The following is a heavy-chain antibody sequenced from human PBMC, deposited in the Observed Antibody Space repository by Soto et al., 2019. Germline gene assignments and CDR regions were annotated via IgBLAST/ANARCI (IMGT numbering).Heavy chain of an antibody. J-gene: IGHJ6*02. V-gene: IGHV6-1*01. Sequence: SQTLSLTCAISGDSVSSNSAAWNWIRQSPSRGLEWLGRTYYRSKWYNDYAVSVKSRITISPDTSKNQFSLQLNSVTPEDTAVYYCARDPTSGGGQLVRRRLNYGMDVWGQGTTVTVSS. CDR2: TYYRSKWYN. CDR1: GDSVSSNSAA. D-gene: IGHD6-6*01. CDR3: ARDPTSGGGQLVRRRLNYGMDV.